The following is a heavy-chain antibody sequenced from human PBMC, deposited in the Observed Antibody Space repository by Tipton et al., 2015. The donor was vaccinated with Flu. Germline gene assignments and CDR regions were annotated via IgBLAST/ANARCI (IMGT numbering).Heavy chain of an antibody. Sequence: TLSLTCTVSGYSISTGHYWGWSRQPPGKGLEWIGNMYHSGSTYFNRSLRSRVSISVDKTKNQFSLKVNSVTAADTAVYYCARRSPDYGGNCFDYWGLGTLVTVSS. D-gene: IGHD4-23*01. CDR2: MYHSGST. J-gene: IGHJ4*02. V-gene: IGHV4-38-2*02. CDR1: GYSISTGHY. CDR3: ARRSPDYGGNCFDY.